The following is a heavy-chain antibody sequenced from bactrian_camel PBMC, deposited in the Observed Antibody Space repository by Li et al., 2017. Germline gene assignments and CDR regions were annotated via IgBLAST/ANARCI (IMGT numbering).Heavy chain of an antibody. J-gene: IGHJ4*01. V-gene: IGHV3S40*01. CDR3: AADDMGRACYSGSWSAKDRYNY. D-gene: IGHD3*01. CDR2: INSGGGTK. Sequence: DVQLVESGGGLVQPGGSLRLSCAASGFTFSSYDMSWVRQDAVKGIEWVSDINSGGGTKYYADSVKGRFTISQDDAKNTVYLQMNSLKPEDTAMYYCAADDMGRACYSGSWSAKDRYNYWGQGTQVTVS. CDR1: GFTFSSYD.